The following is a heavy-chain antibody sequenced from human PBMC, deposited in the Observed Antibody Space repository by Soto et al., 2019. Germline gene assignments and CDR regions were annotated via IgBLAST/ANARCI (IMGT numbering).Heavy chain of an antibody. CDR2: IYYNGTT. V-gene: IGHV4-28*03. D-gene: IGHD2-2*01. CDR1: GYSISSSNW. J-gene: IGHJ4*02. CDR3: ARGYTSHDY. Sequence: ASETLSLTCAVSGYSISSSNWWGWIRQPPGKGLEGIGYIYYNGTTYYNPSLKSRVTKSVDTSKNQFSLKLTSVTAVDTAVYYCARGYTSHDYWGQGTLVTVSS.